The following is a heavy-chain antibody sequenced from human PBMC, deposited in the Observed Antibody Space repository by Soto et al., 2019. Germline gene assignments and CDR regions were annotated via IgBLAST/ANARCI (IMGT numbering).Heavy chain of an antibody. V-gene: IGHV4-31*03. CDR2: IYYSGST. Sequence: SETLSLTCTVSGGSISSGGYYWSWIRQHPGKGLEWIGYIYYSGSTYYNPSLKSRVTISVDTSKNQFSLKLSSVTAADTAVYFCARGFDLQYGMDVWGQGTTVTVSS. J-gene: IGHJ6*02. CDR3: ARGFDLQYGMDV. D-gene: IGHD3-10*01. CDR1: GGSISSGGYY.